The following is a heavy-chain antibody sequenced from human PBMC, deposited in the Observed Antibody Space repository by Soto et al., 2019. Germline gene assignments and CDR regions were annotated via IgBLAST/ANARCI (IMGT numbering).Heavy chain of an antibody. CDR2: IIPIFGTA. CDR1: GGTFSSYA. J-gene: IGHJ4*02. Sequence: SVKVSCKASGGTFSSYAISWVRQAPGQGLEWMGGIIPIFGTANYAQKFQGRVTITADESTSTAYMELSSLRSEDTAVYYCARAPSGQLVPGDWGQGTLVTVSS. D-gene: IGHD6-6*01. CDR3: ARAPSGQLVPGD. V-gene: IGHV1-69*13.